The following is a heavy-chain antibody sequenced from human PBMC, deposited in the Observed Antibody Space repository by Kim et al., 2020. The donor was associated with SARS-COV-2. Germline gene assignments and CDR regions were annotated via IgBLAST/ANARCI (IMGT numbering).Heavy chain of an antibody. Sequence: SVKVSCKASGGTFSSNDISWVRQAPGQGLEWMGGIIPIFGTANYAQKFQGRVTIAAXGSTSTAYMXLSSLRSEDPAVYYCATGELQQXVFGWYFDLCGRGXXGTVSS. J-gene: IGHJ2*01. V-gene: IGHV1-69*13. CDR3: ATGELQQXVFGWYFDL. D-gene: IGHD6-13*01. CDR1: GGTFSSND. CDR2: IIPIFGTA.